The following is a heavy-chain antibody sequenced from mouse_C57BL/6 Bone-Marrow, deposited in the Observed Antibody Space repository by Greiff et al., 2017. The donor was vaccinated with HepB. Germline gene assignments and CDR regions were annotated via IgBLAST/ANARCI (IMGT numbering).Heavy chain of an antibody. V-gene: IGHV2-2*01. CDR2: IWSGGST. D-gene: IGHD2-4*01. CDR3: ASPIYYDYGWFAY. CDR1: GFSLTSYG. J-gene: IGHJ3*01. Sequence: VQLQQSGPGLVQPSQSLSITCTVSGFSLTSYGVHWVRQSPGKGLEWLGVIWSGGSTDYNAAFISRLSISKDNSKSQVFFKMNSLQADDTAIYYCASPIYYDYGWFAYWGQGTLVTVSA.